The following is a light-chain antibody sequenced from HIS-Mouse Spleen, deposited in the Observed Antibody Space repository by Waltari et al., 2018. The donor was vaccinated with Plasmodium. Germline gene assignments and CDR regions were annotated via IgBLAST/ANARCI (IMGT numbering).Light chain of an antibody. CDR3: YSTDSSGNHRV. CDR1: ALPKNY. J-gene: IGLJ3*02. V-gene: IGLV3-10*01. Sequence: SYELPPPPPVSVSPGQTARITCAGDALPKNYTYWYQQKSGQAPVLVIYEDSKRPSGIPERFSGSSSGTMATLTISGAQVEDEADYYCYSTDSSGNHRVFGGGTKLTVL. CDR2: EDS.